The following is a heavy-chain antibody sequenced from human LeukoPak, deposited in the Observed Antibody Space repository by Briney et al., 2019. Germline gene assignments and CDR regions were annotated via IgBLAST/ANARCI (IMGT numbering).Heavy chain of an antibody. CDR3: AKDKTGSGWSARFDY. CDR2: ISWNSGSI. CDR1: GFTFDDYA. D-gene: IGHD2-15*01. V-gene: IGHV3-9*01. J-gene: IGHJ4*02. Sequence: GGSLRLSCAASGFTFDDYAMHWVRQAPGKGLEWVSGISWNSGSIGYADSVKGRFTISRDNAKNSLYLQMNSLRAEGTALYYCAKDKTGSGWSARFDYWGQGTLVTVSS.